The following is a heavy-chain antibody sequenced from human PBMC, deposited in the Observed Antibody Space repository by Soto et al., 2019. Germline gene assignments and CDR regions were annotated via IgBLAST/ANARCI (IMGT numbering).Heavy chain of an antibody. Sequence: QLQLQESGPGVVKPSETLSLTCSVSGGSISSSGYYWVWIRQPAGKGLEWIGCINHRWTTYYTSSLKSRLTMSLASSKNQSSLKLTSVTAADTAGYFCALLVNEYSNYFDYWGQGIPVVVSS. V-gene: IGHV4-39*01. CDR2: INHRWTT. CDR3: ALLVNEYSNYFDY. D-gene: IGHD2-8*02. J-gene: IGHJ4*02. CDR1: GGSISSSGYY.